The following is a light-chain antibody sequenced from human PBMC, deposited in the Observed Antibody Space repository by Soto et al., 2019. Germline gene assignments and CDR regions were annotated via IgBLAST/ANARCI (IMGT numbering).Light chain of an antibody. CDR2: KAS. CDR3: QQYNSYPYT. CDR1: QSISSW. Sequence: DIQMTQSPSTLSASAGDRVTITCRASQSISSWLAWYQQKPEKAPKLLIYKASSLESGVPSRFSGSGSGTEFTLTISSLQPDDFATYYCQQYNSYPYTFGQGTKLEIK. V-gene: IGKV1-5*03. J-gene: IGKJ2*01.